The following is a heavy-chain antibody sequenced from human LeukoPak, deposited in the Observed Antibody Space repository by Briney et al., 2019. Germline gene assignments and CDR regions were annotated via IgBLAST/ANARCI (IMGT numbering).Heavy chain of an antibody. Sequence: GASVKVSCKVSGKTLSDLSIHWLRQPPGKGLEWLGGSDPEDGERIYAQMFQGRVTMTEDTSIDTAYMELSSLRSEDTAVYYCVTGFTTMAVDYFDYWGQGTLVTVSS. V-gene: IGHV1-24*01. CDR1: GKTLSDLS. CDR3: VTGFTTMAVDYFDY. CDR2: SDPEDGER. D-gene: IGHD5-18*01. J-gene: IGHJ4*02.